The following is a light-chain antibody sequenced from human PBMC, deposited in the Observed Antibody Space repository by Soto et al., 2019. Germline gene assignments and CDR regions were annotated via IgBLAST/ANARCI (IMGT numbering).Light chain of an antibody. CDR3: QQRSNWPPSLT. J-gene: IGKJ4*01. CDR1: QSVSSY. Sequence: EIVLAQSPATLSLSRGERATLSCRASQSVSSYLAWYQQKPGQAPRLLIYDASNRATGIPARFSGSGSGTDFTLTISSLEPEDFAVYYCQQRSNWPPSLTFGGGTKVDIK. CDR2: DAS. V-gene: IGKV3-11*01.